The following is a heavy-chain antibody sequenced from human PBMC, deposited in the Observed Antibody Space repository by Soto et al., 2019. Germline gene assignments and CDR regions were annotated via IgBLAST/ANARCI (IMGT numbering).Heavy chain of an antibody. D-gene: IGHD2-2*01. Sequence: QVQVVESGGGVVQPGRSLRLSCVASGFTFSSYRMHWVRQAPGKGLEWLAVISYDGSNKYYADSVKGRFTISRDNSKNTLYLQMNSLRAEDTAVYYCAKKGGIVVVPAAMLYSYYYMDVWGKGTTVTVSS. V-gene: IGHV3-30*18. CDR1: GFTFSSYR. CDR3: AKKGGIVVVPAAMLYSYYYMDV. J-gene: IGHJ6*03. CDR2: ISYDGSNK.